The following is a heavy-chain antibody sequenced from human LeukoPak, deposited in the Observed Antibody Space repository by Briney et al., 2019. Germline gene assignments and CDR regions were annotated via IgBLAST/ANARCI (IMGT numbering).Heavy chain of an antibody. CDR1: GFTFGSHW. J-gene: IGHJ6*03. V-gene: IGHV3-7*01. Sequence: PGGSLRLSCAASGFTFGSHWMSWVRQAPGKGLEWVANIKQDESEKTYVDSVKGRFTISRDNAKNSLFLLMNSLRAEDTAVYYCVRDSHYNDSRTYYYYMDVWGKGTTVTVS. D-gene: IGHD3-22*01. CDR3: VRDSHYNDSRTYYYYMDV. CDR2: IKQDESEK.